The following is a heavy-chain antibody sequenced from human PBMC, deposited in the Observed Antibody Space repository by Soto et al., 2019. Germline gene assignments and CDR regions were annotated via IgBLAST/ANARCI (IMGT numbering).Heavy chain of an antibody. D-gene: IGHD6-19*01. CDR1: GGSISSSSYY. Sequence: KPSETLSLTCTVSGGSISSSSYYWGWIRQPPGKGLEWIGSIYYSGSTYYNPSLKSRVTISVDTSKNQFSLKLSSVTAADTAVYYCARLRYSSGWYGGDYFDYWGQGTLVTVSS. CDR3: ARLRYSSGWYGGDYFDY. J-gene: IGHJ4*02. CDR2: IYYSGST. V-gene: IGHV4-39*01.